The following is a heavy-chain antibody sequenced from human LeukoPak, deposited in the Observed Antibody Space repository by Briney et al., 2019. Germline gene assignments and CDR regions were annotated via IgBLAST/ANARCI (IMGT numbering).Heavy chain of an antibody. D-gene: IGHD3-10*01. CDR2: ISSSGSTI. CDR1: GFTFSDYY. V-gene: IGHV3-11*04. CDR3: ARDYYGSGSYYNPSDY. J-gene: IGHJ4*02. Sequence: GGSLRLSCAASGFTFSDYYMSWIRQAPGKGLEWVSYISSSGSTIYYADSVKGRFTISRDNAKNSLYLQMNSLRAEDTAVYYCARDYYGSGSYYNPSDYWGQGILVTVSS.